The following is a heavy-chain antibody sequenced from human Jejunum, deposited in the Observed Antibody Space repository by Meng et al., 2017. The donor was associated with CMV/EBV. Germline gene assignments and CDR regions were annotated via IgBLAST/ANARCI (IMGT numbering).Heavy chain of an antibody. CDR1: GISFSNYW. J-gene: IGHJ4*02. CDR2: INQDGSER. CDR3: ARGVVTGVDYFGH. V-gene: IGHV3-7*01. Sequence: SGISFSNYWMSWVRQAPGKGLEWVANINQDGSERYYVDSVKGRFTISRDDAKNSLFLQMSSLRDEDTAVYYCARGVVTGVDYFGHWGQGTLVTVSS. D-gene: IGHD4-23*01.